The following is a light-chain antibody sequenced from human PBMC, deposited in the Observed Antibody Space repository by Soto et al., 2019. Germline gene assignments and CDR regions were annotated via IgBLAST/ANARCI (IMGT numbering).Light chain of an antibody. Sequence: QSVLTQPPSASGTPGQRVTISCSGSSYNIGSNTVNWYQQLPGTAPKLLIYSNNQRPPGVPDRFSGSKSGTSASLAISGLPSEDEADYYCAAWDGSLNVVFGGGTKLTVL. CDR2: SNN. V-gene: IGLV1-44*01. J-gene: IGLJ2*01. CDR1: SYNIGSNT. CDR3: AAWDGSLNVV.